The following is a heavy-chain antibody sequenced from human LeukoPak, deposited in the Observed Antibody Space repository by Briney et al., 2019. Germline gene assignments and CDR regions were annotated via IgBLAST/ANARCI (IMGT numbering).Heavy chain of an antibody. J-gene: IGHJ5*01. CDR3: ARVLPYYAILTGYRRGGWFDS. D-gene: IGHD3-9*01. CDR1: GGSISSSSYY. V-gene: IGHV4-39*07. Sequence: ASETLSLNCTVSGGSISSSSYYWGWIRQPPGKGLEWIGSIYYSGSTYYNPSLKSRVTISVDTSKNQFSLKLSSVTAADTAVFYRARVLPYYAILTGYRRGGWFDSWAREPWSPSPQ. CDR2: IYYSGST.